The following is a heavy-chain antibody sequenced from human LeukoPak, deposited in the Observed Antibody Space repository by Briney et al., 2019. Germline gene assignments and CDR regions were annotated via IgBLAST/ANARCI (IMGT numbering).Heavy chain of an antibody. CDR3: ARGVPEYYDFWSGYFYYFDY. V-gene: IGHV4-59*01. Sequence: PSETLSLTCSVSGGSIITYYWSWVRQPPGKGLEWIGYIYYSGSTNYNPSLKSRVTISLDTSKNQFSLKLTSVTAADTAVYYCARGVPEYYDFWSGYFYYFDYWGQGTLVTVSS. J-gene: IGHJ4*02. CDR2: IYYSGST. D-gene: IGHD3-3*01. CDR1: GGSIITYY.